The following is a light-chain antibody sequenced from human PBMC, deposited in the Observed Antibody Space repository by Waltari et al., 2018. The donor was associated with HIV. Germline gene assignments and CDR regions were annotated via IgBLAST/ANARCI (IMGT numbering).Light chain of an antibody. V-gene: IGLV2-14*01. CDR3: SSYTSSSTPWV. CDR1: NSDVGGYIY. J-gene: IGLJ3*02. Sequence: QSALTQPASVSGSPGQSITIPCTGTNSDVGGYIYVSWYQQHPGKAPKLMIYDVSNRPSGVSNRFSGSKSGNTASLTISGLQAEDEADYYCSSYTSSSTPWVFGGGTKLTVL. CDR2: DVS.